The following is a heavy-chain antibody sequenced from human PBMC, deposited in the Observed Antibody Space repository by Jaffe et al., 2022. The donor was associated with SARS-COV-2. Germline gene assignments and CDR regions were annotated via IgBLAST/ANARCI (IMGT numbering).Heavy chain of an antibody. D-gene: IGHD2-2*01. CDR3: ARSLGDCTTTSCYRFDY. J-gene: IGHJ4*02. CDR1: GFTFRSYS. V-gene: IGHV3-48*02. CDR2: ISSGSRTI. Sequence: EVQLVESGGGLVQPGGSLRLSCAVSGFTFRSYSMNWVRQAPGKGLEWVSYISSGSRTIYYADSVKGRFTVSRDNAKNLLFLHMNSLRDEDTAVYYCARSLGDCTTTSCYRFDYWGQGTLLTVSS.